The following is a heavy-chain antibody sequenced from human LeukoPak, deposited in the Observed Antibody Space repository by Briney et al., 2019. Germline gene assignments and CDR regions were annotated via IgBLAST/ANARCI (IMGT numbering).Heavy chain of an antibody. CDR1: GFTFRTYC. J-gene: IGHJ5*02. Sequence: GGFPRLPCAGSGFTFRTYCIHWGRQAPGKGVGWGAGISYDGSNRYSLDSVKGRFTISRDNSKNTLYLQMNSLRPEDTAVYFCAKAPYGGTSGWFDPWGQGTLVTVSS. V-gene: IGHV3-30*18. CDR2: ISYDGSNR. D-gene: IGHD4-23*01. CDR3: AKAPYGGTSGWFDP.